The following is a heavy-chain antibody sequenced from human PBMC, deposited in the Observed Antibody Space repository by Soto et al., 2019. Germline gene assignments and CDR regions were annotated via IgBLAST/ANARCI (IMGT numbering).Heavy chain of an antibody. CDR2: IYWDDDK. CDR1: GVSLSTSGVG. D-gene: IGHD4-17*01. Sequence: QITLKESGPTLVKPTQTLTLTCTFSGVSLSTSGVGVGWIRQPPGKALEWLALIYWDDDKRYSPSLKNRLTTTKDTSKKQVVLTVTNMDPVDTATYYCAHRRVGDYPYFDDWGQGTLVTVSS. CDR3: AHRRVGDYPYFDD. J-gene: IGHJ4*02. V-gene: IGHV2-5*02.